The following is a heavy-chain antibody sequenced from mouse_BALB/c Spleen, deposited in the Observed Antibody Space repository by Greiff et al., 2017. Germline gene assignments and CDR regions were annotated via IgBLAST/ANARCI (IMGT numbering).Heavy chain of an antibody. CDR3: ARSDGYYWYFDV. CDR1: GFTFSDYY. CDR2: ISDGGSYT. V-gene: IGHV5-4*02. Sequence: DVMLVESGGGLVKPGGSLKLSCAASGFTFSDYYMYWVRQTPEKRLEWVATISDGGSYTYYPDSVKGRFTISRDNAKNNLYLPMSSLKSEDTAMYYCARSDGYYWYFDVWGAGTTVTVSS. J-gene: IGHJ1*01. D-gene: IGHD2-3*01.